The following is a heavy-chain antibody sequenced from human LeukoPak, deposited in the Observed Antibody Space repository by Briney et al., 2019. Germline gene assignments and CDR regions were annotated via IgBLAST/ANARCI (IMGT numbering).Heavy chain of an antibody. CDR2: IRYDGSNK. V-gene: IGHV3-30*02. J-gene: IGHJ4*02. D-gene: IGHD6-13*01. CDR1: GFTFSSYG. CDR3: AREGGIAAAATGGGYFDY. Sequence: GGSLRLSCAASGFTFSSYGMHWVRQAPGKGLEWVAFIRYDGSNKYYADSVKGRFTISRDNSKNTLYLQMNSLRAEDTAVYYCAREGGIAAAATGGGYFDYWGQGTLVTVSS.